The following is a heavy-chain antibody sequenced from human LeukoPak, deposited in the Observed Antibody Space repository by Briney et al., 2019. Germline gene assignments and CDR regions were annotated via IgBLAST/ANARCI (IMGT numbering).Heavy chain of an antibody. Sequence: GGSLRLSCAASGFTLSSYDMHWVRHVTGKGLEWVSAIGVAGDTYYPGSVKGRFIITRENAKNSLYLQMNSLRVEDTAVYYCARDRHGMAVWGQGTTVVVSS. CDR2: IGVAGDT. CDR1: GFTLSSYD. CDR3: ARDRHGMAV. J-gene: IGHJ6*02. V-gene: IGHV3-13*01.